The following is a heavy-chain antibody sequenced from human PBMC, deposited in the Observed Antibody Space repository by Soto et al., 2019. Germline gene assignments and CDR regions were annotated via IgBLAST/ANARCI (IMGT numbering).Heavy chain of an antibody. D-gene: IGHD2-2*02. V-gene: IGHV3-23*01. CDR3: TRYCPTASCYIRYGMDV. Sequence: EVQLLESGGGLVQPGGSLRLSCAASGFTFSSYAMTWVRQAPGKGLEWVSTISGSGGTTYYADSVRGRFTISRDNSKNTLYVQMNTLRAEDTALYSWTRYCPTASCYIRYGMDVWGQGTTVTVSS. CDR2: ISGSGGTT. J-gene: IGHJ6*02. CDR1: GFTFSSYA.